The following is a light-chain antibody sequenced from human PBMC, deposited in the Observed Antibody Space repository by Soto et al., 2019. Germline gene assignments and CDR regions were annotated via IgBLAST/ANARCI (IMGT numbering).Light chain of an antibody. CDR3: QHDAIYSPS. Sequence: AIQMTQSPSSLSASVGARVTITCRACQGIRNDLGWYQQKPGKAPKILLYAASSLETGVPTRFSGSGSGTDFTLTISSMPPEDFATYYCQHDAIYSPSFGQGTKLEIK. CDR1: QGIRND. V-gene: IGKV1-6*01. J-gene: IGKJ2*01. CDR2: AAS.